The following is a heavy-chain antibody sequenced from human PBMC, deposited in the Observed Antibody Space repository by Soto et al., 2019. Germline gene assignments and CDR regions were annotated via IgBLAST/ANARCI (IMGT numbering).Heavy chain of an antibody. CDR3: SKGRWTVGHCSGGSCYDGMDV. CDR2: TNPKNGDT. D-gene: IGHD2-15*01. J-gene: IGHJ6*02. CDR1: GYVCICFS. Sequence: VKVSCRASGYVCICFSLHMERQAPGHGLEWLGWTNPKNGDTNYAHKFQGRVTMTRDTSINTVYMELNSLKSDYTAVYYCSKGRWTVGHCSGGSCYDGMDVWGQGTTVT. V-gene: IGHV1-2*07.